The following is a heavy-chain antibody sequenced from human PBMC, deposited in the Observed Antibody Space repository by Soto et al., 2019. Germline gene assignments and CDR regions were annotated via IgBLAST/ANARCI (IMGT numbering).Heavy chain of an antibody. J-gene: IGHJ4*02. CDR1: CASFSATNYY. D-gene: IGHD2-21*01. V-gene: IGHV4-39*02. CDR2: FYYDGST. Sequence: PSETLSLTCIVSCASFSATNYYTVWFSQPPGEGLEWIGSFYYDGSTYYNASLKSRDTISVDTSTNPFSLMLTSVTAADTAVYSCAKRTHIVVAPPWGEGALVTVSS. CDR3: AKRTHIVVAPP.